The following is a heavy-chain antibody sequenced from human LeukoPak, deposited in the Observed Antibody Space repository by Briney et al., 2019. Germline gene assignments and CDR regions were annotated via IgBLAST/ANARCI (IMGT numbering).Heavy chain of an antibody. CDR2: ISGIGGKT. CDR1: GFTFSNYG. CDR3: AKETARPAGVFEY. V-gene: IGHV3-23*01. Sequence: GGSLRLSCEASGFTFSNYGMNWVRQAPGKGLEWVSAISGIGGKTYYADSVKGRFTISRDNTKNTLYLQMNSLRAEDTAVYYCAKETARPAGVFEYWGQGTRVTVSS. D-gene: IGHD1-14*01. J-gene: IGHJ4*02.